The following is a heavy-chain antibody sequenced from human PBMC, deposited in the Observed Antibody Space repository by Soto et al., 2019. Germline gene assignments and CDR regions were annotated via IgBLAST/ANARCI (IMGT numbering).Heavy chain of an antibody. CDR2: IWYDGSNK. V-gene: IGHV3-33*01. J-gene: IGHJ5*02. CDR3: ASATDCSGGSCYPYFFDP. Sequence: LRLSCAASGFTFSSYGMHLVRQAPGKGLEWVAVIWYDGSNKYYADSVKGRFTISRDNSKNTLYLQMNSLRAEDTAVYYCASATDCSGGSCYPYFFDPWGQGTLVTVSS. CDR1: GFTFSSYG. D-gene: IGHD2-15*01.